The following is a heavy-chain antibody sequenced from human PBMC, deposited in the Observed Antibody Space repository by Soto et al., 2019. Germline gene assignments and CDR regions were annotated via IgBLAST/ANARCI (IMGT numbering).Heavy chain of an antibody. CDR2: IGGFGGST. Sequence: GGPLRLSWRAAGCNFSNYAMSCVRQAPGKGLEWVSGIGGFGGSTYYADSVKGRFTISRDNSKNTLYLQMNSLRAEDTAVYYCAKGFFGPFDYWGQGTLVTVSS. CDR3: AKGFFGPFDY. D-gene: IGHD3-10*01. V-gene: IGHV3-23*01. J-gene: IGHJ4*02. CDR1: GCNFSNYA.